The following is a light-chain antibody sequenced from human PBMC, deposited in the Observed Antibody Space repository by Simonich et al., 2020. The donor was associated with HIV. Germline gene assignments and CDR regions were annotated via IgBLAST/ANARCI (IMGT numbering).Light chain of an antibody. Sequence: EIVMTQSPATLSVSPGERATLSCRASQSVNSNLAWYQQKPGQAPRLLIYGASTRATGIPARFSGTGSGTEFTLTISRLEPEDFAVYYCQQYGSSVRWTFGQGTKVEIK. CDR1: QSVNSN. V-gene: IGKV3-15*01. J-gene: IGKJ1*01. CDR3: QQYGSSVRWT. CDR2: GAS.